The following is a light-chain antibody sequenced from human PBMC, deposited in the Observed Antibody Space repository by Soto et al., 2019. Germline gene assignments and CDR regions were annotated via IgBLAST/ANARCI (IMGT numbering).Light chain of an antibody. J-gene: IGLJ2*01. V-gene: IGLV2-14*01. Sequence: QSALTQPASVSGSPGQSITISCTGTSSDVGDYNSVSWYQQHPGKAPKLIIYDVSNRPSGVSNRFSGSKSGNTASLTISGLQAEDEADYYCNSYTSSSTVFGGGTKLTVL. CDR3: NSYTSSSTV. CDR1: SSDVGDYNS. CDR2: DVS.